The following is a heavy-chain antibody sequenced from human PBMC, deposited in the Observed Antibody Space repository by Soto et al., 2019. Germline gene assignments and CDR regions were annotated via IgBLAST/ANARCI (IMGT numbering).Heavy chain of an antibody. J-gene: IGHJ4*02. Sequence: EVQLVESGGGLVQPGGSLRLSCAASGFTFRNFWMKWVRRAPVKGLEWVANINQDGSEKNYVDSVRGRFTISRDNAKNSLYLQMSSLRAEETAIYYCARGPGGGNDGAFNYWGQGILVTVSS. CDR1: GFTFRNFW. CDR2: INQDGSEK. V-gene: IGHV3-7*05. D-gene: IGHD5-12*01. CDR3: ARGPGGGNDGAFNY.